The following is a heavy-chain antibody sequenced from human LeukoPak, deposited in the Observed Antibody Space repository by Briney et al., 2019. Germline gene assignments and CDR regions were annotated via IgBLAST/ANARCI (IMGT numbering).Heavy chain of an antibody. J-gene: IGHJ4*02. Sequence: GGSLRLSCAASGFTFRSYWMHWVRQVPGKGLVWVSRINSDGSSTSYADSVRGRFTISRDNAKNTLYLQMNSLRAEDTAVYYCARDSSFWSGYLSYWGQGTLVTVSS. CDR1: GFTFRSYW. V-gene: IGHV3-74*01. D-gene: IGHD3-3*01. CDR3: ARDSSFWSGYLSY. CDR2: INSDGSST.